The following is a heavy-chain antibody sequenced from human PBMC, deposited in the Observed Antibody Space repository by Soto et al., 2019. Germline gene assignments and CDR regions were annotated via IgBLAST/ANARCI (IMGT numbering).Heavy chain of an antibody. V-gene: IGHV3-30*18. CDR3: AKERDIVVVVAPLDY. Sequence: QVQLVESGGGVVQPGRSLRLSCAASGFTFSSYGMHWVRQAPGKGLEWVAGISYDGSNKYYADSVKGRITISRDNSKNTLYLKMNSLRAEDTAVYYCAKERDIVVVVAPLDYWGQGTLVTVSS. J-gene: IGHJ4*02. CDR2: ISYDGSNK. CDR1: GFTFSSYG. D-gene: IGHD2-15*01.